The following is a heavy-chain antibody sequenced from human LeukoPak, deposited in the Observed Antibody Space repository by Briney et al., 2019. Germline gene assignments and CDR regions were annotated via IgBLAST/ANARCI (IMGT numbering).Heavy chain of an antibody. CDR3: ARRSRWLQWGLDI. V-gene: IGHV4-39*01. J-gene: IGHJ3*02. Sequence: SETLSLTCTVSGGSISSSSYYWGWIRQPPGTGLEWIGGIYYSGSTYYNPSLKSRVTISVDTSKNQFSLKLSSVTAADTAVYYGARRSRWLQWGLDIWGQGTMVTVSS. CDR1: GGSISSSSYY. D-gene: IGHD5-24*01. CDR2: IYYSGST.